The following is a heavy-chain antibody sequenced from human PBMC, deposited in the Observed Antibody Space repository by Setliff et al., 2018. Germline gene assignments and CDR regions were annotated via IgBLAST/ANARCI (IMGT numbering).Heavy chain of an antibody. CDR1: GGSISSSSYY. J-gene: IGHJ3*02. D-gene: IGHD3-16*02. CDR3: ARVRYDYVWGTYRYHDAFDI. Sequence: SETLSLTCTVSGGSISSSSYYWGWIRQPPGKGLEWIGEINHSGSTNYNPSLKSRVTISVDTSKNQFSLKLSSVTAADTAVYYCARVRYDYVWGTYRYHDAFDIWGQGTMVTVSS. CDR2: INHSGST. V-gene: IGHV4-39*07.